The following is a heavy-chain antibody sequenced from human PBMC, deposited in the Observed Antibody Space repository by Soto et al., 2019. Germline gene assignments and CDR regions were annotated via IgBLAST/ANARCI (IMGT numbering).Heavy chain of an antibody. J-gene: IGHJ4*02. Sequence: QLQLQESGPGLVKPSETLSLTCTVSGGSISSSSYYWGWIRQPPGKGLEWIGSIYYSGSTYYNPSLKTRVTLSVDTSKNQFSLKLSSVPAADTAVYYCARSVLNYYDSSGYFDYWGQGTLVTVSS. V-gene: IGHV4-39*01. CDR2: IYYSGST. CDR1: GGSISSSSYY. CDR3: ARSVLNYYDSSGYFDY. D-gene: IGHD3-22*01.